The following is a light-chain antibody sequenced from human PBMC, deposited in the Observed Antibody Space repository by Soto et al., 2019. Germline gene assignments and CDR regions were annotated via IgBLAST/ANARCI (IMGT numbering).Light chain of an antibody. CDR3: QQRSNWPPIT. CDR2: DAS. V-gene: IGKV3-11*01. J-gene: IGKJ5*01. CDR1: QSVSSD. Sequence: EIVFTQSPRTLSLSPGERATLSCRASQSVSSDLAWYQQKPGQAPRLLIYDASNRATGIPARFSGSGSGTDFTLTISSLEPEDFAVYYCQQRSNWPPITFGQGTRLEIK.